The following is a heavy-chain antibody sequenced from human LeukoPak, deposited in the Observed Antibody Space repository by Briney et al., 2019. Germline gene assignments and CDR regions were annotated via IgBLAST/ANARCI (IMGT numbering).Heavy chain of an antibody. CDR3: ARLTALRSFWSGYYRGEYYFDY. D-gene: IGHD3-3*01. J-gene: IGHJ4*02. V-gene: IGHV4-34*01. CDR2: INHSGST. Sequence: SETLSLTCAVYGGSFSGYYWSWIRQPPGKGLEWIGEINHSGSTNYNPSLKSRVTISVDTSKNQFSLKLSSVTAADTAVYYCARLTALRSFWSGYYRGEYYFDYWAREPWSPSPQ. CDR1: GGSFSGYY.